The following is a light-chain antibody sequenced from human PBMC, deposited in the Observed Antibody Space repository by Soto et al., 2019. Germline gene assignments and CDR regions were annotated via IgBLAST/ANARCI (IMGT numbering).Light chain of an antibody. J-gene: IGKJ2*01. CDR3: QQYGRSPMFT. CDR1: QSVSSDY. CDR2: GAS. V-gene: IGKV3-20*01. Sequence: EIVLTQSPGTLSLSPGDRATLSCRASQSVSSDYLAWYQQKPGQAPRLLIYGASRGAAGIPDRFSGSGSGTDFTLTISRLEPEDFAVYFCQQYGRSPMFTLGQGTKLEVK.